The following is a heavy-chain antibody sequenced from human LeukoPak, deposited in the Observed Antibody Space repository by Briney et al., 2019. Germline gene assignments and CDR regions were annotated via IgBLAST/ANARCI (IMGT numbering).Heavy chain of an antibody. CDR2: MNPNSGNT. CDR1: GYTFTSYD. D-gene: IGHD5-18*01. CDR3: ARGLARTSMVTRGGVRFDY. J-gene: IGHJ4*02. Sequence: ASVKVSCKASGYTFTSYDINWVRQATGQGLEWMGWMNPNSGNTGYAQKFQGRVTMTRNTSISTANMELSSLRSEDTAVYYCARGLARTSMVTRGGVRFDYWGQGTLVTVSS. V-gene: IGHV1-8*01.